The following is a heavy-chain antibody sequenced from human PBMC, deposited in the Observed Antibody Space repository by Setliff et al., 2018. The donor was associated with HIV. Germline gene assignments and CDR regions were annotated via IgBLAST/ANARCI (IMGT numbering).Heavy chain of an antibody. V-gene: IGHV3-74*01. Sequence: PGGSLRLSCAASGFTFSSYWMHWVRQAPEKGLVWFSHINSDGSGTSYADSVKGRFTISRDNSKNTLYLQMNSLRAEDTAVYYCAKDRYYDSSGSPFDYWGQGTLVTVSS. CDR2: INSDGSGT. CDR3: AKDRYYDSSGSPFDY. CDR1: GFTFSSYW. D-gene: IGHD3-22*01. J-gene: IGHJ4*02.